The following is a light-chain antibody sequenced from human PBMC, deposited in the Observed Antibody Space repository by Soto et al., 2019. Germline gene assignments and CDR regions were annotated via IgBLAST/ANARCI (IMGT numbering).Light chain of an antibody. CDR1: SGHSSYA. CDR3: QTWGTGTVV. J-gene: IGLJ2*01. CDR2: LNSDGSH. Sequence: QPVLTQSPSASASLGASVKLTCTLSSGHSSYAIAWHQQQPEKGPRYLMKLNSDGSHGKGDGIPDRFSASTSGAERYLTISSLQSEDEADYYCQTWGTGTVVFGGGTKLTVL. V-gene: IGLV4-69*01.